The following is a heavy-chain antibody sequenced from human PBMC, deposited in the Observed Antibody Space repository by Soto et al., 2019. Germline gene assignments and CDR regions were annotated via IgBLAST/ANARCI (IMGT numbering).Heavy chain of an antibody. D-gene: IGHD3-22*01. J-gene: IGHJ4*02. CDR1: GFTFSDYY. CDR3: AKGYYYDNSGYPYYFEY. CDR2: ISSSGSTI. V-gene: IGHV3-11*01. Sequence: GGSLRLSCAASGFTFSDYYMSWIRQAPGKGLEWVSYISSSGSTIYYADSVKGRFTISRDNSKNTLYLQMNSVRAEDTGVYYCAKGYYYDNSGYPYYFEYWGQGTLVTVSS.